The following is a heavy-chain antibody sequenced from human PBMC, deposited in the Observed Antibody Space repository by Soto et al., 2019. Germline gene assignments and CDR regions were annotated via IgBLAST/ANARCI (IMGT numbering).Heavy chain of an antibody. D-gene: IGHD6-19*01. J-gene: IGHJ4*02. V-gene: IGHV2-70*04. CDR2: IDWDDDK. CDR1: GFSLSATGMR. CDR3: ARMVAVAGGPYFDY. Sequence: SGPTLVNPTPTLPLTCTFSGFSLSATGMRVGWIRQPPGKALAWLARIDWDDDKFYSTSLKTRLTISKDTSKSQVVLTMTNMDPVDTATYYCARMVAVAGGPYFDYWGQGTRVTVSS.